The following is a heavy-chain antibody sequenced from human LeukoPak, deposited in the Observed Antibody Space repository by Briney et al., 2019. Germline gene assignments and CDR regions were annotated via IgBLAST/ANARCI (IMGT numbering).Heavy chain of an antibody. D-gene: IGHD3-3*01. CDR3: AREPRGEYYDFWSGYYRYYFDY. V-gene: IGHV1-3*04. CDR1: GYTFTTYA. J-gene: IGHJ4*02. CDR2: INTANGNT. Sequence: APVKVSCKASGYTFTTYAMHWVRQAPGQRLEWMGWINTANGNTKYSEKFQGRVAISADTPASTAYMELRSLRSDDTAVYYCAREPRGEYYDFWSGYYRYYFDYWGQGTLVTVSS.